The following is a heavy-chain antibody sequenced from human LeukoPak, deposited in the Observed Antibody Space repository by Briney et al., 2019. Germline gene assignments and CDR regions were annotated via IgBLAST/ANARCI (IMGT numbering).Heavy chain of an antibody. CDR3: ARDLSGIAGYTYGRGIDY. CDR1: GFTFSSYW. V-gene: IGHV3-7*01. Sequence: GGSLRLSCAASGFTFSSYWMSWVRQAPGKGLEWVANIKQDGSEKYYVDAVKGRFTISRDNAKTSLYLQMNSLRAEDTAVYYCARDLSGIAGYTYGRGIDYWGQGTLVTVSS. J-gene: IGHJ4*02. CDR2: IKQDGSEK. D-gene: IGHD5-18*01.